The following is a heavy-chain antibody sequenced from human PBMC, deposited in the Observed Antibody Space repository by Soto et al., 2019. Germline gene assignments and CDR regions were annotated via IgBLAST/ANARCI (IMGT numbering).Heavy chain of an antibody. J-gene: IGHJ6*02. CDR1: GYIFVNYG. Sequence: QVQLVQSGDEVRKPGSSVKVSCKASGYIFVNYGIAWVRQAPGQGLEWMGWISAYSGNTHYASKVQGRLTMTTDTTTSTAYMDQGSLTSDDTAVYYCAMVDNYVTPTPQDVWGQGTTVTVSS. CDR2: ISAYSGNT. CDR3: AMVDNYVTPTPQDV. D-gene: IGHD3-16*01. V-gene: IGHV1-18*01.